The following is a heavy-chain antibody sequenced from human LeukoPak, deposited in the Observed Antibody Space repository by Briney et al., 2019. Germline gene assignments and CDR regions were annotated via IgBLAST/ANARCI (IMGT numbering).Heavy chain of an antibody. CDR3: ARVYGSGGYYSHFEY. CDR2: MYPGDSDA. D-gene: IGHD3-10*01. J-gene: IGHJ4*02. CDR1: GYSFTTYW. Sequence: GESLKISCKGSGYSFTTYWIGWVRQMPGKGLEWMGIMYPGDSDARYSPSFQGQVTISADKSISTAYLQWRSLKASDTAMYYCARVYGSGGYYSHFEYWGQGTLVTVSS. V-gene: IGHV5-51*01.